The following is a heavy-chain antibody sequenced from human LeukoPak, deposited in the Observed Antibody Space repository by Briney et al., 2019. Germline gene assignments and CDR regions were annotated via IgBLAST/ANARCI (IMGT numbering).Heavy chain of an antibody. CDR1: GFTFSSYG. D-gene: IGHD3-10*02. Sequence: PGGSLRLSCAASGFTFSSYGMSWVRQAPGQGLEWVSAISTSGESTYYADSVKGRFTISRDNAKNSLYLQMNSLRAEDTAVYYCAELGITMIGGVWGKGTTVTISS. V-gene: IGHV3-23*01. CDR3: AELGITMIGGV. CDR2: ISTSGEST. J-gene: IGHJ6*04.